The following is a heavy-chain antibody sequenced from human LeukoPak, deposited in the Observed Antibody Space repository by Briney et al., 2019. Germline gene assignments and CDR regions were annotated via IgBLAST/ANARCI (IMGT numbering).Heavy chain of an antibody. J-gene: IGHJ4*02. CDR2: TSGSGGST. CDR3: AKASAMIVVVSKHFDY. CDR1: GFTFSSYA. V-gene: IGHV3-23*01. Sequence: GGSLRLSCAASGFTFSSYAMSWVRQAPGKGLEWVSATSGSGGSTYYADSVKGRFTISRDNSKNTLYLQMNSLRAEDTAVYYCAKASAMIVVVSKHFDYWGQGTLVTVSS. D-gene: IGHD3-22*01.